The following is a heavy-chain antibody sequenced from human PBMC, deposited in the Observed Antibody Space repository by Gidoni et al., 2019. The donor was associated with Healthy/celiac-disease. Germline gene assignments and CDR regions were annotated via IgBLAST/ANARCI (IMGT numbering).Heavy chain of an antibody. CDR1: GGTFSSYA. CDR2: IIPIFGTA. CDR3: ATPLPGGNAPFDY. Sequence: QVQLVQSGAEVKKPGSSVKVSCKAAGGTFSSYAISWVRQAPGQGLEWMGGIIPIFGTANYAQKFQGRVTITADDSTRTAYMELSSLRSEDTAVYYCATPLPGGNAPFDYWGQGTLVTVSS. V-gene: IGHV1-69*01. D-gene: IGHD2-15*01. J-gene: IGHJ4*02.